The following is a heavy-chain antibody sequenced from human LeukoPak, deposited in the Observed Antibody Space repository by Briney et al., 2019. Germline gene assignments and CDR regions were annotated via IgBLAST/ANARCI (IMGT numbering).Heavy chain of an antibody. CDR3: ASLFLCYGCSRSSDAINI. V-gene: IGHV3-21*01. CDR2: LSSRSRYI. Sequence: GGSLRLSCAASGFTFSNYAMTWVRQAPGKGLEWVSSLSSRSRYIYYADSLKGRFTISRDNAKNTLYLQMNSLKAEDTAVYYCASLFLCYGCSRSSDAINIWGQGTMVTVSS. D-gene: IGHD6-6*01. J-gene: IGHJ3*02. CDR1: GFTFSNYA.